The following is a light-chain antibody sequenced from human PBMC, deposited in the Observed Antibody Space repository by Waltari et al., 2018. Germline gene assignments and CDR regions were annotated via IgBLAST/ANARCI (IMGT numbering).Light chain of an antibody. Sequence: DIQLPQSPSFLSASVGDRVTITCRASQGISSYLAWYQQKPGKAPKLLIKAASTLQSGVPSRFSGSGSGTEFTLTINSLQPEDFATYYCQQLNSYPVTFGQGTRLEIK. CDR1: QGISSY. J-gene: IGKJ5*01. V-gene: IGKV1-9*01. CDR3: QQLNSYPVT. CDR2: AAS.